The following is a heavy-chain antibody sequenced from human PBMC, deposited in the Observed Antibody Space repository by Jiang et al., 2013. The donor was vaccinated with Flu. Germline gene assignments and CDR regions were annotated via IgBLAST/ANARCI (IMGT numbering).Heavy chain of an antibody. CDR2: ISSSSSYI. CDR1: GFTFSSYS. Sequence: VQLVESGGGLVKPGGSLGLSCAASGFTFSSYSMNWVRQAPGKGLEWVSSISSSSSYIYYADSVKGRFTISRDNAKNSLYLQMNSLRAEDTAVYYCARMDSSGWYSGGRASYFDYWGQGTLVTVSS. J-gene: IGHJ4*02. D-gene: IGHD6-19*01. V-gene: IGHV3-21*01. CDR3: ARMDSSGWYSGGRASYFDY.